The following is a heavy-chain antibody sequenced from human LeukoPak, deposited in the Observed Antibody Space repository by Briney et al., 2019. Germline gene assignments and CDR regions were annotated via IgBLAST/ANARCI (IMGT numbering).Heavy chain of an antibody. CDR3: ATASSGLFY. Sequence: PGESLRLSCAASGLTFSNTWMSWVRQAPGEGLEWVGRIKRKTDGETTEYVAPVKGRFTISRDDSKNTLYLQMNSLKTEDTSVYYCATASSGLFYWGQGTLVTVSS. J-gene: IGHJ4*02. CDR1: GLTFSNTW. D-gene: IGHD3-16*01. CDR2: IKRKTDGETT. V-gene: IGHV3-15*01.